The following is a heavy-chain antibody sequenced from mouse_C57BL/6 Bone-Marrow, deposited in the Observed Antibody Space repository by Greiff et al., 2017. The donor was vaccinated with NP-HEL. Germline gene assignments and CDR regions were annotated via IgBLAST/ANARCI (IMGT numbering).Heavy chain of an antibody. J-gene: IGHJ4*01. D-gene: IGHD1-1*01. CDR1: GFNIKDDY. CDR2: IDPENGDT. Sequence: VQLQQSGAELVRPGASVKLSCTASGFNIKDDYMHWVKQRPEQGLEWIGWIDPENGDTEYASKFQGKATITADKSSNTAYLQLSSLTSEDSAVYDCTTGGSSTNAMDYWGQGTSVTVSA. V-gene: IGHV14-4*01. CDR3: TTGGSSTNAMDY.